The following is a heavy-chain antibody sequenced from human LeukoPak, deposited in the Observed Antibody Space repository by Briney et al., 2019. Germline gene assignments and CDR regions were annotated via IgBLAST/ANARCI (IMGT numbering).Heavy chain of an antibody. V-gene: IGHV3-23*01. J-gene: IGHJ4*02. CDR2: ISGSGGST. Sequence: PSETLCLTCAVYGGSFSNYYWSWIRQAPGKGLEWVSAISGSGGSTYYADSVNGRFTISRDNSKNTLYLQMNSLRAEHTAVYYCAKTAVPAAMTDLYYFDYWGQGPLVTVSS. CDR3: AKTAVPAAMTDLYYFDY. CDR1: GGSFSNYY. D-gene: IGHD2-2*01.